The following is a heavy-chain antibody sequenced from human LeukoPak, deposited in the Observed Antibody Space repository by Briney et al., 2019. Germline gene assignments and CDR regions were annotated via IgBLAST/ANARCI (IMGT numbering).Heavy chain of an antibody. CDR3: ARAPYYYDSSGYYVF. Sequence: GASVKVSCKASGYTFTSYGISWVRQAPGQGLEWMGWISAYNGNTNYAQKLQGRVTMTTDTSTSTAYMELRSLRSDDTAVYYCARAPYYYDSSGYYVFWGQGTLVTVSS. D-gene: IGHD3-22*01. CDR1: GYTFTSYG. J-gene: IGHJ4*02. V-gene: IGHV1-18*01. CDR2: ISAYNGNT.